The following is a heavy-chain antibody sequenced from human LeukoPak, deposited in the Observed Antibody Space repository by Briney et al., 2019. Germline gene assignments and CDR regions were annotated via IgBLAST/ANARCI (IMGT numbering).Heavy chain of an antibody. D-gene: IGHD3-10*01. CDR1: GGSISSSSYF. CDR3: ASPSKYNYDSGAHVDY. V-gene: IGHV4-39*01. CDR2: ISYSGNT. Sequence: SETLSLTCTVSGGSISSSSYFWAWIRQPPGKGLEWIGSISYSGNTYYNPSLKSRLTISVDTSKNQFSLKLTSVTAADTAVYFCASPSKYNYDSGAHVDYWGQGTLITVSS. J-gene: IGHJ4*02.